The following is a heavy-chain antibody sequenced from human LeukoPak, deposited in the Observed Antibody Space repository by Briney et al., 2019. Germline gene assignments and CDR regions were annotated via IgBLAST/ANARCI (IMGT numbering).Heavy chain of an antibody. CDR3: ARDQRYCSSSSCPWDPFDY. CDR1: GFTFSSYW. D-gene: IGHD2-2*01. CDR2: IKHDGSEK. V-gene: IGHV3-7*05. Sequence: PGGSPRLSCAASGFTFSSYWMSWVRQAPGKGLEWVANIKHDGSEKYYVDSVKGRFTISRDNAKNSLYLQMNSLRAEDTAVYYCARDQRYCSSSSCPWDPFDYWGQGTLVTVCS. J-gene: IGHJ4*02.